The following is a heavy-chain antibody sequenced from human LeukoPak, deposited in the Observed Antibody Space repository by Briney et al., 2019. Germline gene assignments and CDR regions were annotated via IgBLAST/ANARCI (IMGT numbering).Heavy chain of an antibody. J-gene: IGHJ3*02. V-gene: IGHV4-59*12. Sequence: SETLSLTCTVSGGSISGYYWSWVRQSPEKGLESIGFIYSTGSTSYNPSLKSRVTISPDKSKNQFSLTLTSVTAADTAVYFCARAPLSGTYYTDAFDIWGQGTMVTVSS. CDR3: ARAPLSGTYYTDAFDI. D-gene: IGHD1-26*01. CDR1: GGSISGYY. CDR2: IYSTGST.